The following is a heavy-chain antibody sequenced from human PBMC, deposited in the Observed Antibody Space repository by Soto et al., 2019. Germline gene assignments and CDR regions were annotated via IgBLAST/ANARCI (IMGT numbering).Heavy chain of an antibody. CDR1: GGTFSSYA. CDR3: ARHDCISTSCYYYYYYSMDV. J-gene: IGHJ6*02. D-gene: IGHD2-2*01. V-gene: IGHV1-69*12. CDR2: IIPIFDTA. Sequence: QVQLVQSGAEVKKPGSSVKVSCKTSGGTFSSYAISWVRQAPGQGLERMGVIIPIFDTANYAQKFQGRVTITADESTSTAYMELSSLRSEDTAVYYCARHDCISTSCYYYYYYSMDVRGQGTTVTVSS.